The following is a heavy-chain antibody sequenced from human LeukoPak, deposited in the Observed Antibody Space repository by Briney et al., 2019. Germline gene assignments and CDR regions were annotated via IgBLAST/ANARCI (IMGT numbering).Heavy chain of an antibody. D-gene: IGHD3-16*01. V-gene: IGHV3-30*04. Sequence: GRSLRLSCAASGFTFSSYAMHWVRQAPGKGLEWVAVISYDGSNKYYADSVKGRFTISRDNSKNTLYLQMNSLRAEDTAVYYCAKDRDVWGSLLDYWGQGTLVTVSS. CDR1: GFTFSSYA. CDR3: AKDRDVWGSLLDY. CDR2: ISYDGSNK. J-gene: IGHJ4*02.